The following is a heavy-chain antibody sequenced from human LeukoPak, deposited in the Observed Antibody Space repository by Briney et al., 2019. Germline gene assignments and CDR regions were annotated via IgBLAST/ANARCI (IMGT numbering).Heavy chain of an antibody. J-gene: IGHJ4*02. CDR1: GFTFSSYG. CDR2: ISYDGSNK. CDR3: AKDARKYQLRTPFDY. D-gene: IGHD2-2*01. Sequence: PGGSLRLSCAASGFTFSSYGMHWVRQAPGKGLEWVAVISYDGSNKYYADSVKGRFTISRDNSKNTLYLQMNSLRAEDTAVYYCAKDARKYQLRTPFDYWGQGTLVTVSS. V-gene: IGHV3-30*18.